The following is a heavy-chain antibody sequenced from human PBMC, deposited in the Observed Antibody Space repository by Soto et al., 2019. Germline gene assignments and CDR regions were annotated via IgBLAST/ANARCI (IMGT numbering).Heavy chain of an antibody. J-gene: IGHJ4*02. Sequence: ASVKVSCKASRYTFTSSYIHWVRQAPGQGLEWVGIINPSGGSTTYAQKFQGRVTMTRDTSTSTFYMELSSLRSEDAAVYYCATSASELLFWNFDYWGQGTLVTVSS. V-gene: IGHV1-46*01. CDR2: INPSGGST. CDR3: ATSASELLFWNFDY. D-gene: IGHD3-16*02. CDR1: RYTFTSSY.